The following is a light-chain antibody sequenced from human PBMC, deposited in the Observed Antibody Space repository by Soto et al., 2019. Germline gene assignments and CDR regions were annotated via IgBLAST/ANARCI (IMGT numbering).Light chain of an antibody. J-gene: IGLJ2*01. CDR2: DVT. Sequence: QSALTQPRSVSGSPGQSVTISCTGTSSDVGGCNYVSWYQQHPGKAPKLMIYDVTKRPSGVPDRFSGSKSGNTASLTISGLQAEDEADYYCCSCALTYTVLFGGGTKLTVL. V-gene: IGLV2-11*01. CDR1: SSDVGGCNY. CDR3: CSCALTYTVL.